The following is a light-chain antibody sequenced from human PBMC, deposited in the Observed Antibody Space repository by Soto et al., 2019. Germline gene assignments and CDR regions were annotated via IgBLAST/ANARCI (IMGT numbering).Light chain of an antibody. CDR3: QQYYTMYT. CDR1: QSIDNW. J-gene: IGKJ2*01. Sequence: DIQMTQSPSTLSASVGDRVTITCRASQSIDNWLAWYQQKPGKAPKLLIYKTSSLGSGVPSRFSGSASGTEFTLTISSLQPDDFATYYCQQYYTMYTFGTGTKLEIK. V-gene: IGKV1-5*03. CDR2: KTS.